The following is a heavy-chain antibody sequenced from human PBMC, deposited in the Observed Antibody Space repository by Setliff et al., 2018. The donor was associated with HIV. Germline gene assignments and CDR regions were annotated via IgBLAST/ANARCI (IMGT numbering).Heavy chain of an antibody. CDR3: ARHYPRSDDAFDI. CDR2: FDPQDGET. Sequence: ASVKVSCKVYGYTLSELSIHWVRQAPGKGLEWMGYFDPQDGETVYAQKFQGRVTLTEDTSTGTAYMELSGLRSEDTAVYYCARHYPRSDDAFDIWGQRTMVTVSS. J-gene: IGHJ3*02. V-gene: IGHV1-24*01. D-gene: IGHD6-19*01. CDR1: GYTLSELS.